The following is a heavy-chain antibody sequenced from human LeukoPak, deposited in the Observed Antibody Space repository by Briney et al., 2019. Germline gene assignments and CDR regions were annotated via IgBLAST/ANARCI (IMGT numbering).Heavy chain of an antibody. J-gene: IGHJ5*02. CDR1: GYTFTSYD. V-gene: IGHV1-8*01. CDR3: ARGRFGIRYYENWFDP. Sequence: ASVKVSCKASGYTFTSYDINWVRQATGQGLEWMGWMNPNSGNTGYAQKFQGRVTMTRNTSISTAYMELSSLRSEDTAVYYCARGRFGIRYYENWFDPWGQGTLVTVSS. CDR2: MNPNSGNT. D-gene: IGHD3-22*01.